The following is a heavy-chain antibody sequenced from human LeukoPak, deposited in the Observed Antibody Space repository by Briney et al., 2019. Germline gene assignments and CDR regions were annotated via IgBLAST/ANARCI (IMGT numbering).Heavy chain of an antibody. Sequence: SETLSLTCAVYGGSFSGYYWSWIRQPPGKGLEWIGEINHSGSTNYNPSLKSRVTISVDTSKNQFSLKLSSVTAADTAVYYCARRLSGSYGYYYYMDVWGKGTTVTVSS. V-gene: IGHV4-34*01. CDR1: GGSFSGYY. D-gene: IGHD1-26*01. J-gene: IGHJ6*03. CDR3: ARRLSGSYGYYYYMDV. CDR2: INHSGST.